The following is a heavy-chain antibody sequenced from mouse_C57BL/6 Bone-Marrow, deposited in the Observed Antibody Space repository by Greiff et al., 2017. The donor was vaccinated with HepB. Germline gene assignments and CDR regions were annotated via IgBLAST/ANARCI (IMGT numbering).Heavy chain of an antibody. V-gene: IGHV5-6*01. D-gene: IGHD2-1*01. CDR1: GFTFSSYG. CDR3: ARHEIYYGNYGFAY. Sequence: EVQGVESGGDLVKPGGSLKLSCAASGFTFSSYGMSWVRQTPDKRLEWVATISSGGSYTYYPDSVKGRFTISRDNAKNTLYLQMSSLKSEDTAMYYCARHEIYYGNYGFAYWGQGTLVTVSA. J-gene: IGHJ3*01. CDR2: ISSGGSYT.